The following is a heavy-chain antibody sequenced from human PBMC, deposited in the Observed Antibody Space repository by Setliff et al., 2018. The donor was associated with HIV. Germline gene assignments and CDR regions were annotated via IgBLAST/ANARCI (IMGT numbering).Heavy chain of an antibody. CDR2: IIPIFGTA. J-gene: IGHJ6*02. Sequence: VKVSCKASGGTFSSYAISWVRQAPGQGLEWMGGIIPIFGTANYAQKFQGRVTITADESTSTAYMELSSLRSEDTAVYYCAGGYCSSTSCYLLHYYYYYGMDVWGQGTTVTVSS. D-gene: IGHD2-2*01. V-gene: IGHV1-69*13. CDR1: GGTFSSYA. CDR3: AGGYCSSTSCYLLHYYYYYGMDV.